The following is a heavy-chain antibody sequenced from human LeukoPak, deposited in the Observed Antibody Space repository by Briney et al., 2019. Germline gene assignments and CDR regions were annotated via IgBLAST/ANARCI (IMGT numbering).Heavy chain of an antibody. V-gene: IGHV5-51*01. CDR1: GYIFSSYW. Sequence: GESLKISCKGSGYIFSSYWIGWVRQMPGKGLEWMGIIYPGDSDTRYRPSFQGQVTISAAKSISTAFLQWSSLKASDTAIYYCARRTGYSNFDYWGKGVLVTVSS. CDR2: IYPGDSDT. CDR3: ARRTGYSNFDY. D-gene: IGHD5-24*01. J-gene: IGHJ4*02.